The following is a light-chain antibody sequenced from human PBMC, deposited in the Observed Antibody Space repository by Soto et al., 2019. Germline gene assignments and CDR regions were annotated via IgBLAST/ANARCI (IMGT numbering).Light chain of an antibody. V-gene: IGLV3-1*01. J-gene: IGLJ2*01. Sequence: SYALTQPPSVSVSPGQTASITCSGAKLGDKFTCWYQQKPGQSPVLLIYQDTRRPSGIPERFSGSNSGNTTTLTISGTQAMDEADYYCQAWDSVSDVVFGGGTKVTVL. CDR1: KLGDKF. CDR2: QDT. CDR3: QAWDSVSDVV.